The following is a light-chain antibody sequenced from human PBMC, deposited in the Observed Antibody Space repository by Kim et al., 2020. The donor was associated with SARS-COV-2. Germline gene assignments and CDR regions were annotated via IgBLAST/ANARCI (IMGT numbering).Light chain of an antibody. CDR3: QQIDSFPLT. CDR1: QGINSN. V-gene: IGKV1-9*01. J-gene: IGKJ4*02. CDR2: AAS. Sequence: ASVGDGGTITCRASQGINSNLAWYQQKPGKAPRLLIYAASTLESGVPSRFSGRGSGTEFTLAINSLQPEDFATYYCQQIDSFPLTFGGGTKVDIK.